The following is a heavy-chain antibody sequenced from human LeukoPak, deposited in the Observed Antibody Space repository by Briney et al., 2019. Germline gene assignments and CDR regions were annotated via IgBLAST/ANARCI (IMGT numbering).Heavy chain of an antibody. CDR2: IYHSGST. J-gene: IGHJ2*01. Sequence: SQTLSLTCAVSGGSISSGGYSWSWIRQPPGKGLEWIGYIYHSGSTYYNPSLKSRVTISVDRSKNQFSLKLSSVTAADTAVYYCARDWIQPNNWYFDLWGRGTLVTVSS. CDR1: GGSISSGGYS. V-gene: IGHV4-30-2*01. D-gene: IGHD5-18*01. CDR3: ARDWIQPNNWYFDL.